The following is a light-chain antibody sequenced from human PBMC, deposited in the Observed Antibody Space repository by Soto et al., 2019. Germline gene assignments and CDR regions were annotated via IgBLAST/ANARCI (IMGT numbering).Light chain of an antibody. V-gene: IGKV3-15*01. Sequence: EIVMTQSPATLSVSPGERATLSCRASQSVSSNLAWYQQKPGLAPRLLIYGASTRATGIPARFSGSGSGTEFTLTISSLQSEDFAVYYCQQYNNWPGWTFGQGTKVEIK. CDR1: QSVSSN. CDR3: QQYNNWPGWT. CDR2: GAS. J-gene: IGKJ1*01.